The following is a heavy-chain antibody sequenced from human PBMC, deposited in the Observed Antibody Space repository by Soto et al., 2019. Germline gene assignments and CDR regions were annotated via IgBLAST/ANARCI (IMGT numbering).Heavy chain of an antibody. D-gene: IGHD2-2*01. CDR1: GYTFTSYG. CDR3: ARDLGYCISTSCPLEPFDY. V-gene: IGHV1-18*01. CDR2: ISAYNGNT. Sequence: ASVKVSCKASGYTFTSYGISWVRQAPGQGLEWMGWISAYNGNTNYAQKPQGRVTMTTDTSTSTAYMELRSLRSDDTAVYYCARDLGYCISTSCPLEPFDYWGQGTLVTVSS. J-gene: IGHJ4*02.